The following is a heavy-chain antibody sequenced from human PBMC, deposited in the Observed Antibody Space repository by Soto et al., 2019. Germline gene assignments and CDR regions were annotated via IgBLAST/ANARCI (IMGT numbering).Heavy chain of an antibody. CDR3: ARNPLLGYSYGYDWFDP. Sequence: ASVKVSCKASGYRFTGYYMHWVRQAPGQGLEWMGWINPNSGGTNYAQKFQGRVTMTRDTSISTAYMELSRLRSDDTAVYYCARNPLLGYSYGYDWFDPWGQGTLVTVSS. V-gene: IGHV1-2*02. D-gene: IGHD5-18*01. CDR1: GYRFTGYY. J-gene: IGHJ5*02. CDR2: INPNSGGT.